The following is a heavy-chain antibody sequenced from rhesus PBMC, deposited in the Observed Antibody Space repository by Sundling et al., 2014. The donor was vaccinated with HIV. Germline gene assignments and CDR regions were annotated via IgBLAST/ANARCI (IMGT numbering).Heavy chain of an antibody. CDR1: GASISSYW. Sequence: QVQLQESGPGLVKPSETLSLTCSVSGASISSYWWTWIRQSPGKGLEWIGEIHGNSGSTNYNPSLKSRVTISIETSNNQFSLKLSSVTAADTAIYYCAGAVWGQGVLVTVSS. CDR2: IHGNSGST. D-gene: IGHD2-39*01. CDR3: AGAV. J-gene: IGHJ4*01. V-gene: IGHV4-80*01.